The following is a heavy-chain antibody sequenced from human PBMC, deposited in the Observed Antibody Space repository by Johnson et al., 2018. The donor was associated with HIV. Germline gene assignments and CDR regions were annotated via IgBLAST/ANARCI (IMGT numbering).Heavy chain of an antibody. CDR3: AKGFGPYYYDSSGPGAFDI. J-gene: IGHJ3*02. V-gene: IGHV3-9*01. CDR2: ISWNSGSI. CDR1: GFTFDDYA. Sequence: VQLVESGGGLVQPGRSLRLSCAASGFTFDDYAMHWVRQAPGKGLEWVSGISWNSGSIGYADSVKGRFTISRDNAKNSLYLQMNSLRAEATALYYCAKGFGPYYYDSSGPGAFDIWGQGTMVTVSS. D-gene: IGHD3-22*01.